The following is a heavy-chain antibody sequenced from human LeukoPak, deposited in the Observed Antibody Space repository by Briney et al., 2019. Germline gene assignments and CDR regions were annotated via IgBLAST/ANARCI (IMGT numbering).Heavy chain of an antibody. Sequence: SETLSLTCTVSGGSISSSSYYWGWIRQPPGKGLEWIGSIYYSGSTYYNPSLKSRVTISVDTSKNQFSLKLSSVTAADTAVYYCAGFGQQLPPYYYYGMDVWGQGTTVTVSS. CDR1: GGSISSSSYY. V-gene: IGHV4-39*01. CDR3: AGFGQQLPPYYYYGMDV. D-gene: IGHD6-13*01. J-gene: IGHJ6*02. CDR2: IYYSGST.